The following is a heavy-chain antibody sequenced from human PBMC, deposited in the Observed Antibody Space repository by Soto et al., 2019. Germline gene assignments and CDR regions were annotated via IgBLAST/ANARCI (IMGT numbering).Heavy chain of an antibody. J-gene: IGHJ4*02. Sequence: GGSPGRPWATSGFTLSRDGMRWGRPAPEKGGEWFSAISGSGGSTYYADSVNGRFTISRDNSKNTLYLQMNSLRAEDTAVYYCAKDPRVYYDFWSPSDFDYWAQGTLVTVSS. V-gene: IGHV3-23*01. CDR3: AKDPRVYYDFWSPSDFDY. CDR2: ISGSGGST. CDR1: GFTLSRDG. D-gene: IGHD3-3*01.